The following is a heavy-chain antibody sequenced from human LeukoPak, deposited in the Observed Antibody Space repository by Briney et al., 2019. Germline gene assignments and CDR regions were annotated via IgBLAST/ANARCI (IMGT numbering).Heavy chain of an antibody. Sequence: GASVKVSCKASGYTFTSYGISWVRQAPGQGLEWMGWISAYNGNTNCAQKLQGRVTMTTDTSTSTAYMELRSLRSDDTAVYYCARDFQPRYYDFWSGYWPSPSGGNRLDYWGQGTLVTVSS. CDR1: GYTFTSYG. CDR2: ISAYNGNT. J-gene: IGHJ4*02. D-gene: IGHD3-3*01. V-gene: IGHV1-18*01. CDR3: ARDFQPRYYDFWSGYWPSPSGGNRLDY.